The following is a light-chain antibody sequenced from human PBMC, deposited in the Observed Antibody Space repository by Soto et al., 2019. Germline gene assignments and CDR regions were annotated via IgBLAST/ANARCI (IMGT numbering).Light chain of an antibody. J-gene: IGLJ3*02. CDR1: NIGSKN. CDR2: RER. CDR3: QVWDSSTARV. Sequence: SYELTQPLSVSVALGQTARITCGGNNIGSKNVHWYQQKPGQAPVMVIYRERNRPSGIPERFSGSNSGNTATLTISRAQAGDEADYYCQVWDSSTARVFGGGTKLTVL. V-gene: IGLV3-9*01.